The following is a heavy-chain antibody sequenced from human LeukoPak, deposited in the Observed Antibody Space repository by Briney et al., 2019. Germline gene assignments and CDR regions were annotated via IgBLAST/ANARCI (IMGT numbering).Heavy chain of an antibody. J-gene: IGHJ4*02. CDR2: INPNSGAT. CDR3: ARADYDDYYFDY. CDR1: GYTFTGYY. V-gene: IGHV1-2*02. Sequence: ASVKVSCKASGYTFTGYYLHWVRQAPGQGPEWMGWINPNSGATNYAQKFQGRVTVTRDTSISTAYMELSRLRSDDTAVYYCARADYDDYYFDYWGQGTLVTVSS. D-gene: IGHD4-17*01.